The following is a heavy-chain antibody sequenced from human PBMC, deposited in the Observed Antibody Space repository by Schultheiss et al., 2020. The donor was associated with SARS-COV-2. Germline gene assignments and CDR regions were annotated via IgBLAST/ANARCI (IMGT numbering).Heavy chain of an antibody. CDR2: INYGGTT. CDR3: ARGITIFGVVDNWFDP. CDR1: GGSFSGFY. Sequence: SETLSLTCAVYGGSFSGFYWTWIRQPPGRGLEWIGEINYGGTTNFNPSLKSRVTISVDTSKNQFSLKLSSVTAADTAVYYCARGITIFGVVDNWFDPWGQGTLVTVSS. V-gene: IGHV4-34*01. J-gene: IGHJ5*02. D-gene: IGHD3-3*01.